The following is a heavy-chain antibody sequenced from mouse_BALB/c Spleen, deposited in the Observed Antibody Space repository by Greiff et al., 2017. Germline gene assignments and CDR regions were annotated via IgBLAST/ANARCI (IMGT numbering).Heavy chain of an antibody. J-gene: IGHJ2*01. CDR3: ARVLLRDYYFDY. CDR1: GYTFTDYW. D-gene: IGHD1-1*01. Sequence: VQLQQPGAELVMPGASVKMSCKASGYTFTDYWMHWVKQRPGQGLEWIGAIDTSDSYTSYNQKFKGKATLTVDESSSTAYMQLSSLTSEDSAVYYCARVLLRDYYFDYWGQGTTLTVSS. V-gene: IGHV1-69*01. CDR2: IDTSDSYT.